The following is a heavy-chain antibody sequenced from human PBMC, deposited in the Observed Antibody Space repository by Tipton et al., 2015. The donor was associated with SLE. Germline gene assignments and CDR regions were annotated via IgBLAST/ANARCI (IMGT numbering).Heavy chain of an antibody. J-gene: IGHJ4*02. V-gene: IGHV4-4*07. Sequence: TLSLTCTVSGDSISNYYWSWIRQSAGKGLEWMGRFYPGGTTSYNPSFKSRVTMSADTSKNQFSLKLNSVTAADTAVYYCATQEGGSYYYFDYWGQGMLVTVSS. D-gene: IGHD1-26*01. CDR1: GDSISNYY. CDR2: FYPGGTT. CDR3: ATQEGGSYYYFDY.